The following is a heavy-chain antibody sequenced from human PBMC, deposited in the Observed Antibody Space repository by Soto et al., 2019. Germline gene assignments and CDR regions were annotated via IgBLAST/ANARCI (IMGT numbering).Heavy chain of an antibody. V-gene: IGHV5-10-1*01. CDR3: AXHRSSDYGSGSFYYFDY. D-gene: IGHD3-10*01. CDR2: IDPSDSYT. Sequence: GESLKISCKGSGYSFTSYWISWVRQMPGKGLEWMGRIDPSDSYTNYSPSFQGHVTISADKSISTAYLQWSSLKASDTAMYYCAXHRSSDYGSGSFYYFDYWGQGTLVTVSS. CDR1: GYSFTSYW. J-gene: IGHJ4*02.